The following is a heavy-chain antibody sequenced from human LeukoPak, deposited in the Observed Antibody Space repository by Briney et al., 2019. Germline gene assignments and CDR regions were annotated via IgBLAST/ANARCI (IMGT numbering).Heavy chain of an antibody. J-gene: IGHJ3*01. V-gene: IGHV3-7*01. CDR1: GFTVTNFA. Sequence: GGSLRLSCAASGFTVTNFAIAWVRQAPGKGLEWVANIRQDGSEKYYVDSVKGRLTISRDNAKNSLYLQMNSLRAEDTGIYYCARAGYYGDDAFDLWGQGTMVTVSS. D-gene: IGHD2/OR15-2a*01. CDR2: IRQDGSEK. CDR3: ARAGYYGDDAFDL.